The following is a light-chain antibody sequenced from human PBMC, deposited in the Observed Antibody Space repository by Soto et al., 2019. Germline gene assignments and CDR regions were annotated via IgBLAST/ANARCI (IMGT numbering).Light chain of an antibody. Sequence: QSALTQPASLSGSPGQSITISCTGTSSDVGSYNLVSWYQQHPGKAPKLMIYEGTKRPSGVSNRFSGSKSGNTASLTISGLQAEDEADYYCCSYSRTSTLVFGGGTKLTVL. CDR2: EGT. V-gene: IGLV2-23*01. CDR1: SSDVGSYNL. CDR3: CSYSRTSTLV. J-gene: IGLJ2*01.